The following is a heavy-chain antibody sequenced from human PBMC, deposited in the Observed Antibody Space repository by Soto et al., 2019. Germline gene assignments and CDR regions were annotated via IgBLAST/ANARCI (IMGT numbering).Heavy chain of an antibody. CDR3: AKHQTPSYYYDTGGYPLDF. CDR1: GFTLSNYD. D-gene: IGHD3-22*01. J-gene: IGHJ4*02. V-gene: IGHV3-30*18. CDR2: ISHDGNNR. Sequence: GGSLRLSCAASGFTLSNYDMHWVRQAPGKGLEWVAVISHDGNNRVYSDSVKGRFTISRDNPKNTLYLQMNSLRDEDTAVYYCAKHQTPSYYYDTGGYPLDFWGQGTLVTVSS.